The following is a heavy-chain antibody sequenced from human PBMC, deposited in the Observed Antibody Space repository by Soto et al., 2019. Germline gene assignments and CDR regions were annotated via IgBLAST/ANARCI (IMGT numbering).Heavy chain of an antibody. CDR2: IKQDGSEK. J-gene: IGHJ4*02. CDR1: GFTFSSYW. CDR3: ARDGTLDGIQLWFIDY. Sequence: GGSLRLSCAASGFTFSSYWMSWVRQAPGKGLEWVANIKQDGSEKYYVDSVKGRFTISRDKAKNSLYLQMNSLRAEDTAVYYCARDGTLDGIQLWFIDYWGQGTLVTVSS. D-gene: IGHD5-18*01. V-gene: IGHV3-7*01.